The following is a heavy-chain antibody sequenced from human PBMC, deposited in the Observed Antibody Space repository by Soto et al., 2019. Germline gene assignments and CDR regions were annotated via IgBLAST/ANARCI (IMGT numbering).Heavy chain of an antibody. CDR1: EDSFSSYW. J-gene: IGHJ1*01. V-gene: IGHV5-51*01. Sequence: GESLKISCKGSEDSFSSYWIGWVRQMPGKGLEWMGIIYAGDSETRYSPSFQGQVTISADKSISTAYLQWSSLKASDTAMYYCARIKTSYDRSPFGDYFQHWGQGTLVTVSS. CDR2: IYAGDSET. CDR3: ARIKTSYDRSPFGDYFQH. D-gene: IGHD2-21*01.